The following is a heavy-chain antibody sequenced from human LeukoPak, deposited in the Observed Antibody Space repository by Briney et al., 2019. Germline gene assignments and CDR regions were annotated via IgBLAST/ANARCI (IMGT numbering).Heavy chain of an antibody. CDR2: ITGSGAST. CDR3: AKDALYSSSSYYFDY. Sequence: GGSLRLSCAASGFTFSSYAMNWVRHGPGKGLEGVSTITGSGASTYYADSVKGRFTFSRDNSKNTLYLQMNSLKTEDTAVYYCAKDALYSSSSYYFDYWGQGTLVTVSS. D-gene: IGHD6-13*01. J-gene: IGHJ4*02. CDR1: GFTFSSYA. V-gene: IGHV3-23*01.